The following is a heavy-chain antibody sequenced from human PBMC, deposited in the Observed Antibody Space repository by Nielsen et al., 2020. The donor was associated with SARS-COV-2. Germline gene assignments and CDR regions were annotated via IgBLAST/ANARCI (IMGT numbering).Heavy chain of an antibody. V-gene: IGHV4-31*03. CDR3: ARESSGYDHYNYGTDV. J-gene: IGHJ6*02. D-gene: IGHD5-12*01. CDR2: IYFSGRT. CDR1: GGSISSGGYY. Sequence: SETLSLTCTVSGGSISSGGYYWSWIRHHPGKGLEWIGYIYFSGRTCYNPSLKSRVTISVDTSKNQFSLSLRSVTAADTAVHYCARESSGYDHYNYGTDVWGQGTMVTVSS.